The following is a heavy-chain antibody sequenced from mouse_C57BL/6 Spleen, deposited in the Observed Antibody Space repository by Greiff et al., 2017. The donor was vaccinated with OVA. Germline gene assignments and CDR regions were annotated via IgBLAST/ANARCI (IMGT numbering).Heavy chain of an antibody. J-gene: IGHJ3*01. V-gene: IGHV5-9*01. Sequence: EVKLVESGGGLVKPGGSLKLSCAASGFTFSSYTMSWVRQTPEKRLEWVATISGGGGNTYYPDSVKGRFTISRDNAKNTLYLQMSSLRSEDTALYDCARRGDYDEVFAYWGQGTLVTVSA. CDR3: ARRGDYDEVFAY. D-gene: IGHD2-4*01. CDR2: ISGGGGNT. CDR1: GFTFSSYT.